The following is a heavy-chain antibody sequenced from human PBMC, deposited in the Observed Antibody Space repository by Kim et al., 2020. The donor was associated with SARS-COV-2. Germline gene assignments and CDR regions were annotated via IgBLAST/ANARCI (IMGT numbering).Heavy chain of an antibody. CDR2: VDYTGST. V-gene: IGHV4-59*12. J-gene: IGHJ4*02. CDR3: VRDKSPYGHNLFDF. CDR1: GGAISKYF. D-gene: IGHD3-10*01. Sequence: SETLSLTCTVSGGAISKYFWTWIRQAPGKGLEYIGYVDYTGSTSYHPSLSSRVSISVDTSKNQFSLIVTSVTAADTAFYYCVRDKSPYGHNLFDFWGQGLLVTVSS.